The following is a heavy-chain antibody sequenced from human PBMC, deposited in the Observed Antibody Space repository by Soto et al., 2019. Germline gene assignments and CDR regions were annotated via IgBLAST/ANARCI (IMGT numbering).Heavy chain of an antibody. Sequence: GGSLRLSCAASGFTFSSYGMHWVRQAPGKGLEWVAVISYDGSNKYYADSVKGRFTISRDNSKNTLYLQMNSLRAEDTAVYYCAKDRWTYYYDSSGYYSSWFDPWGQGTLVTVSS. CDR2: ISYDGSNK. J-gene: IGHJ5*02. V-gene: IGHV3-30*18. CDR1: GFTFSSYG. D-gene: IGHD3-22*01. CDR3: AKDRWTYYYDSSGYYSSWFDP.